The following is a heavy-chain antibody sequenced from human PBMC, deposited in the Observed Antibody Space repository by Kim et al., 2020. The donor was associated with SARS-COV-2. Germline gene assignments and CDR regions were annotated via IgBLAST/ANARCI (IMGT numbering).Heavy chain of an antibody. J-gene: IGHJ4*02. CDR1: GGSFSGYY. D-gene: IGHD3-3*01. Sequence: SETLSLTCAVYGGSFSGYYWSWIRQPPGKGLEWIGEINHSGSTNYNPSLKSRVTISVDTSKNQFSLKLSSVTAADTAVYYCARARWSGYYSDYWGQGTLVTVSS. CDR2: INHSGST. CDR3: ARARWSGYYSDY. V-gene: IGHV4-34*01.